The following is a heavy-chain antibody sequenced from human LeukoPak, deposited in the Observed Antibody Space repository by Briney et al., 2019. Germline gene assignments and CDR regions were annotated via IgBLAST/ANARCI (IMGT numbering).Heavy chain of an antibody. CDR3: ARDGIVVVPAAWPYYYYMDV. J-gene: IGHJ6*03. D-gene: IGHD2-2*01. Sequence: GGSLRLSCAASGFTFSSYWMSWVRQAPGKGLEWVANIKQDGSEKYYVDSVKGRLTISRDNAKNSLYLQMNSLRAEDTAVYYCARDGIVVVPAAWPYYYYMDVWGKGTTVTVSS. CDR2: IKQDGSEK. V-gene: IGHV3-7*01. CDR1: GFTFSSYW.